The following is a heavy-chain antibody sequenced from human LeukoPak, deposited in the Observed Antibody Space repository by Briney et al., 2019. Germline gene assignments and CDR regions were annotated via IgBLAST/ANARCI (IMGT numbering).Heavy chain of an antibody. CDR3: ARGGDDFWSGYYFSRLDP. V-gene: IGHV4-59*01. CDR1: GGSISSYY. Sequence: SETLSLTCTVSGGSISSYYWSWIRQPPGKGLEWIGYIYYSGSTNYNPSLKSRATISVDTSKNQFSLKLSSVTAADTAVYYCARGGDDFWSGYYFSRLDPWGQGTLVTVSS. CDR2: IYYSGST. J-gene: IGHJ5*02. D-gene: IGHD3-3*01.